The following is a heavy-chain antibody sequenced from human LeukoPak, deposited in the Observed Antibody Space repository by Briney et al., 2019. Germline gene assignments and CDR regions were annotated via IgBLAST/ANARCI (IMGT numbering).Heavy chain of an antibody. Sequence: SETLSLTCTVSGGSISSSSYYWGWIRQPPGKGLEWIGSIYYSGSTYYNPSLKSRVTISVDTSKNQFSLKLSSVTAADTAVYYCAIAVVPAAMGEYYYYMDVWGKGTTVTVSS. V-gene: IGHV4-39*01. CDR1: GGSISSSSYY. CDR3: AIAVVPAAMGEYYYYMDV. D-gene: IGHD2-2*01. CDR2: IYYSGST. J-gene: IGHJ6*03.